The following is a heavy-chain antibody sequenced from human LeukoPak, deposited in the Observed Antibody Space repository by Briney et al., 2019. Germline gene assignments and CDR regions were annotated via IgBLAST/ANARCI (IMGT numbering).Heavy chain of an antibody. CDR1: GFTFSSYA. D-gene: IGHD3-16*02. Sequence: QPGASLLLSCAASGFTFSSYAMSLGRPAPGEGLEWVSANSGRGGSTYHADSVRGRITISRAKSKNALYLQMNSLRAQDTAVYFCASVWCRYRYYRLDYWGQGTLVTVSS. J-gene: IGHJ4*02. CDR3: ASVWCRYRYYRLDY. CDR2: NSGRGGST. V-gene: IGHV3-23*01.